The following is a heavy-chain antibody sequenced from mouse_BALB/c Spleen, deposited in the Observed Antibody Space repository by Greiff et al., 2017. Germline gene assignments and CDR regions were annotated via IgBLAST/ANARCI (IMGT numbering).Heavy chain of an antibody. CDR2: ISYSGST. CDR3: AREGGYDLYYFDY. J-gene: IGHJ2*01. D-gene: IGHD2-2*01. CDR1: GYSITSDYA. Sequence: DVQLQESGPGLVKPSQSLSLTCTVTGYSITSDYAWNWIRQFPGNKLEWMGYISYSGSTSYNPSLKSRISITRDTSKNQFFLQLNSVTTEDTATYYCAREGGYDLYYFDYWGQGTTLTVSS. V-gene: IGHV3-2*02.